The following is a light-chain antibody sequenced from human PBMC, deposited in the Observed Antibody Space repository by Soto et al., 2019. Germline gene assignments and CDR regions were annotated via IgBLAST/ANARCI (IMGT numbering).Light chain of an antibody. V-gene: IGKV3-15*01. CDR1: QSVGNT. CDR3: LHYKDWPRWT. Sequence: EIVLTQSPATRSLSPGERATLSCRASQSVGNTLAWYQQQPGQTPRLLIYGASTTATGIPARFSGSGSGTEFTLTIDSLQSEDFAVYYCLHYKDWPRWTFGQGTKWIS. CDR2: GAS. J-gene: IGKJ1*01.